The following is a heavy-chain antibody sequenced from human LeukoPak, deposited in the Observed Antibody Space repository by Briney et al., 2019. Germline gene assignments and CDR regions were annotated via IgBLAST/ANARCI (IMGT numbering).Heavy chain of an antibody. CDR2: ISVSGGNT. Sequence: GSLRLSCAASGFTFSTYAMNWVRQAPGKGLECVSSISVSGGNTYYADSVKGRFTISRDNSKNTLYLQMNSLRAEDTAVYYCAKDAIAGYYYGSGSCYYYYYMDVWGKGTTVTVSS. D-gene: IGHD3-10*01. J-gene: IGHJ6*03. CDR3: AKDAIAGYYYGSGSCYYYYYMDV. V-gene: IGHV3-23*01. CDR1: GFTFSTYA.